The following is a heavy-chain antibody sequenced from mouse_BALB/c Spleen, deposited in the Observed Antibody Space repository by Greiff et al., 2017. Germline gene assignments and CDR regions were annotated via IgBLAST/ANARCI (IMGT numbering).Heavy chain of an antibody. CDR3: AREDGYPYYYAMDY. V-gene: IGHV1S56*01. J-gene: IGHJ4*01. D-gene: IGHD2-3*01. CDR2: IYPGNVNT. Sequence: VKLVESGPELVKPGASVRISCKASGYTFTSYYIHWVKQRPGQGLEWIGWIYPGNVNTKYNEKFKGKATLTADKSSSTAYMQLSSLTSEDSAVYFCAREDGYPYYYAMDYWGQGTSVTVSS. CDR1: GYTFTSYY.